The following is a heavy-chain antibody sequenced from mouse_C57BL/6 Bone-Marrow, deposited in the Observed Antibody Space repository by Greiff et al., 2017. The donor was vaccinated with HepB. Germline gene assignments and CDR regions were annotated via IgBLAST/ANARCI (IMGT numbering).Heavy chain of an antibody. V-gene: IGHV3-6*01. CDR2: ISYDGSN. D-gene: IGHD2-3*01. CDR3: ARAHDGYYFDY. CDR1: GYSITSGYY. J-gene: IGHJ2*01. Sequence: EVKLQESGPGLVKPSQSLSLTCSVTGYSITSGYYWHWIRQFPGNKLEWMGYISYDGSNNYNPSLKNRISITRDTSKNQFFLKLNSVTTEDTATYYCARAHDGYYFDYWGQGTTLTVSS.